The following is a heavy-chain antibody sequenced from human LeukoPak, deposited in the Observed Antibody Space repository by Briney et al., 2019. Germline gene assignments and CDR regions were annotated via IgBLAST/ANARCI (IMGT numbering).Heavy chain of an antibody. D-gene: IGHD2-2*01. Sequence: PGGSLRLSCAASGFTFSDYYMSWIRQAPGKGLEWVSYISSSSSYTNYADSVKGRFTISRYNAKNSLYLQMNSLRAEDTAVYYCARVVPRIVVVPAAPRGWFDPWGQGTLVTVSS. CDR2: ISSSSSYT. V-gene: IGHV3-11*06. CDR1: GFTFSDYY. J-gene: IGHJ5*02. CDR3: ARVVPRIVVVPAAPRGWFDP.